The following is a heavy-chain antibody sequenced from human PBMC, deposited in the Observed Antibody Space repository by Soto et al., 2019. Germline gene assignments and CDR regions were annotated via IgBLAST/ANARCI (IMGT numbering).Heavy chain of an antibody. J-gene: IGHJ4*02. CDR2: ISSSSSTI. D-gene: IGHD2-2*01. Sequence: GGSLRLSCAASGFTFSSYSMNWVRQAPGKGLEWVSYISSSSSTIYYADSVKGRFTISRDNAKNSLYLQMNSLRAEDTAVYYCARGSGYCSSTSCYDYWGQGTLVTVSS. CDR1: GFTFSSYS. V-gene: IGHV3-48*01. CDR3: ARGSGYCSSTSCYDY.